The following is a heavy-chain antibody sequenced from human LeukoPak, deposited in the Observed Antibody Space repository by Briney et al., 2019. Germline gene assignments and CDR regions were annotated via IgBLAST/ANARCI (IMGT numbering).Heavy chain of an antibody. CDR3: ARVIATRPHYHYYMDV. CDR1: GFTFSDHY. CDR2: ISNSGRTI. Sequence: GGSLRLSCAASGFTFSDHYMSWIRQAPGKGLEWVPYISNSGRTIYYADSVKGRFTISRGNAENLLYLQMNSLIAEDTAVYFCARVIATRPHYHYYMDVWGKGTTVTVS. J-gene: IGHJ6*03. D-gene: IGHD6-6*01. V-gene: IGHV3-11*04.